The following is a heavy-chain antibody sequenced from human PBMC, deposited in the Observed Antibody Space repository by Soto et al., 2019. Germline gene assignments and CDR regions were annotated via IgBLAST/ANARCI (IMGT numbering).Heavy chain of an antibody. D-gene: IGHD1-26*01. V-gene: IGHV3-7*03. Sequence: GGSLRLSCAASGFTFSGYWMSWARQAPGKGLEWVANIKQDGSENYFVDSVKGRFTISRDNAKNSLYLQMNSPKTDDTAVYYCARRGRRSGNYADAFDIWGQGTMVTVSS. J-gene: IGHJ3*02. CDR3: ARRGRRSGNYADAFDI. CDR1: GFTFSGYW. CDR2: IKQDGSEN.